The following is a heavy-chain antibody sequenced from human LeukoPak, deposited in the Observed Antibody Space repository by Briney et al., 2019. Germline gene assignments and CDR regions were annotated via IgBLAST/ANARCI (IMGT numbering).Heavy chain of an antibody. CDR1: GYTFTSYD. D-gene: IGHD6-13*01. CDR3: AREKRYIAAAGIGYNWFDP. V-gene: IGHV1-8*01. Sequence: GASVKVSCKASGYTFTSYDINWVRQATGQGLEWMGWMNPNSGNTGYAQKVQGRVTMTRNTSISTDYMELSSLRSEDTAVYYCAREKRYIAAAGIGYNWFDPWGQGTLVTVSS. J-gene: IGHJ5*02. CDR2: MNPNSGNT.